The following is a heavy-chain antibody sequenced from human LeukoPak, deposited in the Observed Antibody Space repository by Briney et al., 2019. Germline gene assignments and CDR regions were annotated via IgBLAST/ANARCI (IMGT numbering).Heavy chain of an antibody. CDR2: IYSSGNT. D-gene: IGHD6-19*01. CDR3: ARDLSIPVAGQFDF. V-gene: IGHV4-4*07. CDR1: GGSISGFY. J-gene: IGHJ4*02. Sequence: SETLSLTCIVSGGSISGFYWSWIRQPAGKGLEWIGRIYSSGNTNYNPSLKSRVTLSVDTSKNQFSLRLSSVTAADTAIYYCARDLSIPVAGQFDFWGQGTLVTVSS.